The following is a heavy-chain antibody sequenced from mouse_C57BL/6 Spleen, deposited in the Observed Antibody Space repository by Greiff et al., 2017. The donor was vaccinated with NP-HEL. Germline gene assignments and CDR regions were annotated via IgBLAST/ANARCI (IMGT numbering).Heavy chain of an antibody. CDR2: IYPGDGDT. D-gene: IGHD1-1*01. CDR3: ARGIITTVVATTPGYYCDY. CDR1: GYAFSSSW. Sequence: VQLQQSGPELVKPGASVKISCKASGYAFSSSWMNWVKQRPGKGLEWIGRIYPGDGDTNYNGKFKGKATLTADKSSSTAYMQLSSLTSEDSAVYFCARGIITTVVATTPGYYCDYWGQGTTLTVSS. V-gene: IGHV1-82*01. J-gene: IGHJ2*01.